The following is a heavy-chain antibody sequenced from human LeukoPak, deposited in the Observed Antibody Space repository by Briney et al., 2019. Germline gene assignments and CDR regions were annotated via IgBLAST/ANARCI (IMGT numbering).Heavy chain of an antibody. D-gene: IGHD6-19*01. CDR2: ISTYNGNT. J-gene: IGHJ4*02. V-gene: IGHV1-18*01. CDR3: ARMAVAGTSPFDY. CDR1: GYTFINYG. Sequence: ASVKVSCKASGYTFINYGISWVRQAPGQGLEWMGWISTYNGNTNYAQKLQGRVTMTTDTSTSTAYMELRSLRSDDTAVYYCARMAVAGTSPFDYWGQGTLVTVSS.